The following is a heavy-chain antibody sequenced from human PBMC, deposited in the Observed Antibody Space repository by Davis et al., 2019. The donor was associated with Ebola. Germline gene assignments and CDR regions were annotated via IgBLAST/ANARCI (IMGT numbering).Heavy chain of an antibody. CDR3: ARDSEGGSYSGYGMDV. V-gene: IGHV4-59*06. CDR1: GGSISSYY. D-gene: IGHD3-10*01. CDR2: IYYSGST. J-gene: IGHJ6*02. Sequence: PSETLSLTCTVSGGSISSYYWSWIRQHPGKGLEWIGYIYYSGSTYYNPSLKSRVTISVDTSKNQFSLKLSSVTAADTAVYYCARDSEGGSYSGYGMDVWGQGTTVTVSS.